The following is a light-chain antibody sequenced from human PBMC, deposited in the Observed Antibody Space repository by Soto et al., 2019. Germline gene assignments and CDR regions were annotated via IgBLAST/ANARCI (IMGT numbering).Light chain of an antibody. CDR2: AAT. J-gene: IGKJ4*01. V-gene: IGKV1-39*01. Sequence: DIQLTQSPSSLSASVGDRVTITCRASLSINRYLNWYQQKSGKAPKLLIYAATGLHSGVPSRFSGSGSGTDCTLTISSLQHEDFVTYDCQQTYDTPPTFGGGTKIEIK. CDR3: QQTYDTPPT. CDR1: LSINRY.